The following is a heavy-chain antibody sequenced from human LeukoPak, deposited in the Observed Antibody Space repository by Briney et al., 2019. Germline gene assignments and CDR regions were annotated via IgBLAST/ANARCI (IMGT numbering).Heavy chain of an antibody. D-gene: IGHD4-23*01. V-gene: IGHV4-59*08. Sequence: PSETLSLTCTVSGGSISNYYWSWIRQPPGKGLEWIGYIYYTGSTNYNPSLKSRVTISEDTSKNQFSLRLSSVTAADTAVYYCARLKTDYGGNDYYFDYWGQGTLVTVSS. CDR1: GGSISNYY. J-gene: IGHJ4*02. CDR3: ARLKTDYGGNDYYFDY. CDR2: IYYTGST.